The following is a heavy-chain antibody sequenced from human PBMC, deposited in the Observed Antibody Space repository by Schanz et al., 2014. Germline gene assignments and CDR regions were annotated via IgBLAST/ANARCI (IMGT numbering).Heavy chain of an antibody. V-gene: IGHV3-30*18. D-gene: IGHD3-22*01. CDR2: ISYHGSER. CDR1: GFSFSDYG. J-gene: IGHJ4*02. Sequence: QVQLVEFGGGVVQPGRSLRLSCAGSGFSFSDYGMHWVRQAPGRGLGWVAVISYHGSERYYADSVKGRFTISRDNSKNTLYLQMNSLRTEDTAVYFCAKSYDTSGYSGFDYWGQGTLVTVSS. CDR3: AKSYDTSGYSGFDY.